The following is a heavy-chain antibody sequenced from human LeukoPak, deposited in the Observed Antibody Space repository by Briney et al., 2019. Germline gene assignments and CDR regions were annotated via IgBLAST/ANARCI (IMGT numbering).Heavy chain of an antibody. V-gene: IGHV3-20*04. CDR3: ARDRYYDSSGYYYPLGY. CDR2: INWNGGST. J-gene: IGHJ4*02. D-gene: IGHD3-22*01. CDR1: GFTFDDYA. Sequence: GGSLRLSCAASGFTFDDYAMSWVRQAPGKGLEWVSGINWNGGSTGYADSVKGRFTISRDNAKNSLYLQMNSLRAEDTVLYYCARDRYYDSSGYYYPLGYWGQGTLVTVSS.